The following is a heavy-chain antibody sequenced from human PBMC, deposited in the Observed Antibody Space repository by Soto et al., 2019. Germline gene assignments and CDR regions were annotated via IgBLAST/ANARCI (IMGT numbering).Heavy chain of an antibody. D-gene: IGHD6-13*01. CDR1: GYTFTSYG. V-gene: IGHV1-3*01. CDR2: INAAHGDT. J-gene: IGHJ5*02. Sequence: QVQLVQSGTEVKKPGASVKVSCKASGYTFTSYGIHWVRQAPGQRLEWMGWINAAHGDTKYSPKFQGRVTITSDTSAGTADMELSSLGCEDTAVYYCVRGLVSATGIDWFDPWGQGTLVTVSS. CDR3: VRGLVSATGIDWFDP.